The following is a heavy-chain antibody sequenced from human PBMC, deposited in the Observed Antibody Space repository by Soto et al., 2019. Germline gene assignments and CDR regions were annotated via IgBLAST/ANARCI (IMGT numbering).Heavy chain of an antibody. CDR3: ARSSGYYDHYFDY. D-gene: IGHD3-22*01. Sequence: PGGSLRLSCAASGFTFSDYYMSWIRQAPGKGLEWVSYISSSSYTNYADSVKGRFTISRDNAKNSLYLQMNSLRAEDTAVYYCARSSGYYDHYFDYWGQGTLVTVSS. V-gene: IGHV3-11*06. CDR1: GFTFSDYY. CDR2: ISSSSYT. J-gene: IGHJ4*02.